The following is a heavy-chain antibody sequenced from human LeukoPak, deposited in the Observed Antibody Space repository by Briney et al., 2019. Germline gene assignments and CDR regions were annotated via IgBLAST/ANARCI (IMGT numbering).Heavy chain of an antibody. V-gene: IGHV3-30*04. Sequence: PGRSLRLSCAASGFTLSSYVMHWVRQAPGKGLEWVAIISYDGSNEYYADSVKGRFTISRDNAKNSLYLQMNSLRAEDTAVYYCAELGITMIGGVWGKGTTVTISS. CDR1: GFTLSSYV. D-gene: IGHD3-10*02. CDR2: ISYDGSNE. CDR3: AELGITMIGGV. J-gene: IGHJ6*04.